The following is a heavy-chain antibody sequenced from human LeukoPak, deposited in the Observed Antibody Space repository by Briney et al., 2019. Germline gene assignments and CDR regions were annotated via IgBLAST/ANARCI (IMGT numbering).Heavy chain of an antibody. CDR2: IIPIFGTA. D-gene: IGHD2-15*01. V-gene: IGHV1-69*13. CDR3: ARSCGGSCYSRDSSGWFHDAFDI. J-gene: IGHJ3*02. Sequence: SVKVSCKASGGAFSSYAISWVRQAPGQGLEWMGGIIPIFGTANYAQKFQGRVTITADESTSTAYMELSSLRSEDTAVYYCARSCGGSCYSRDSSGWFHDAFDIWGQGTMVTVSS. CDR1: GGAFSSYA.